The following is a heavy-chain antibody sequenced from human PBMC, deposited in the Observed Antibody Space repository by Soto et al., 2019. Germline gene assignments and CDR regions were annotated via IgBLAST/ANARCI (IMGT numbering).Heavy chain of an antibody. CDR1: GFTFSSYG. D-gene: IGHD4-17*01. V-gene: IGHV3-30*18. Sequence: GGSLRLSCAASGFTFSSYGMHWVRQAPGKGLEWVAVISYDGSNKYYADSVKGRFTISRDNSKNTLYLQMNSLRAEDTAVYYCAKDQFDYGDYYYYGMDVWGQGTTVTVSS. CDR3: AKDQFDYGDYYYYGMDV. CDR2: ISYDGSNK. J-gene: IGHJ6*02.